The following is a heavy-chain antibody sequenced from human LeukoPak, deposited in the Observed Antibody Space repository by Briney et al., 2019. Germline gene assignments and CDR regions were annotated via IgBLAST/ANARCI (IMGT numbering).Heavy chain of an antibody. J-gene: IGHJ3*02. D-gene: IGHD3-3*01. Sequence: ASVKVSCKASGYTLTSYYMHWVRQAPGQGLEWMGIINPSGGSTSYAQKFQGRVTMTRDTSTSTVYMELSSLRSEDTAVYYCARDQVDIRDGSRYYDFWSGYYGVRYLTGAFDIWGQGTMVTVSS. CDR2: INPSGGST. V-gene: IGHV1-46*01. CDR3: ARDQVDIRDGSRYYDFWSGYYGVRYLTGAFDI. CDR1: GYTLTSYY.